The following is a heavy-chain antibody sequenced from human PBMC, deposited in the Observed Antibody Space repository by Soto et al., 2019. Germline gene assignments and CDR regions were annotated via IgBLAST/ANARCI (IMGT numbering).Heavy chain of an antibody. J-gene: IGHJ4*02. CDR1: GYTFTGYY. V-gene: IGHV1-2*02. CDR3: AREHYDILTGYYGLDY. Sequence: ASLKVSCKASGYTFTGYYMHWVRQAPGQGLEWMGWINPNSGGTNYAQKFQGRVTMTRDTSISTAYMELSRLRSDDTAVYYCAREHYDILTGYYGLDYWGQGTLVTVSS. D-gene: IGHD3-9*01. CDR2: INPNSGGT.